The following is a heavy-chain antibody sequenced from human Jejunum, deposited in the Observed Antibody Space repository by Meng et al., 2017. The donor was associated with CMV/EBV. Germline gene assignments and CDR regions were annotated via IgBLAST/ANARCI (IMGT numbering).Heavy chain of an antibody. V-gene: IGHV3-30*19. CDR2: ISYDENNK. CDR3: ARDLSNYYGSGTYHRFDP. Sequence: TFSAYGMHWVRRAPGKGLEWVAVISYDENNKYSADSVKGRFTISRDNSKNTLYLQMNSLRAEDTAVYYCARDLSNYYGSGTYHRFDPWGQGTLVTVSS. D-gene: IGHD3-10*01. CDR1: TFSAYG. J-gene: IGHJ5*02.